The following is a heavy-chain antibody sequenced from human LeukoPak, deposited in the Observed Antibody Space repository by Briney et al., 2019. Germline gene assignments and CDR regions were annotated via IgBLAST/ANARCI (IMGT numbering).Heavy chain of an antibody. D-gene: IGHD6-19*01. CDR1: GYTFTGYY. V-gene: IGHV1-2*02. CDR2: INPNSGGT. J-gene: IGHJ4*02. Sequence: ASVKVSCKASGYTFTGYYMHWVRQAPGQGLEWMGWINPNSGGTNYAQKFQGRVTMTRDTSISTAYMELSRLRSDDTAVYYCARDLGSSGWLYYSDYWGQGTLVTVSS. CDR3: ARDLGSSGWLYYSDY.